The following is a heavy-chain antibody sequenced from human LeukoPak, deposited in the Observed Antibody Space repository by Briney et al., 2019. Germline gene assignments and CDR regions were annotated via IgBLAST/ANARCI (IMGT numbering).Heavy chain of an antibody. V-gene: IGHV3-30*18. CDR3: AKESIVVVPAATTSYYYYYMDV. D-gene: IGHD2-2*01. CDR2: ISYDGSNK. J-gene: IGHJ6*03. CDR1: GFTFSSYG. Sequence: PGGSLRLSCAASGFTFSSYGMHWVRQAPGKGLEWVAVISYDGSNKYYADSVKGRFTISRDNSKNTLYQQMNSLRAEDTAVYYCAKESIVVVPAATTSYYYYYMDVWGKGTTVTVSS.